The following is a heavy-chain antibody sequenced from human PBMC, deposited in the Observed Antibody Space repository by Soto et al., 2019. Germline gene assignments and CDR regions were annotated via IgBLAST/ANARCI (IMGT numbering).Heavy chain of an antibody. CDR2: IRYDGRIT. CDR1: GFTFSSYC. CDR3: ARGLRGGYGMDV. J-gene: IGHJ6*01. V-gene: IGHV3-74*01. Sequence: EVQLVESGGGLVQPGGSLRLSCAASGFTFSSYCMHWVRQARGKGLVWVSRIRYDGRITNYADSVKGRSTISRDDAKNTVYLQMNSLRAEDTSVYYCARGLRGGYGMDVWGQGTTVTVSS. D-gene: IGHD3-16*01.